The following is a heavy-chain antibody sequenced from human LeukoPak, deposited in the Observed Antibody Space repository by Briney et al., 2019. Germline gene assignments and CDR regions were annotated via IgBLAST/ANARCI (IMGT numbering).Heavy chain of an antibody. CDR2: ISGSGGST. V-gene: IGHV3-23*01. CDR1: GFTFSSYA. CDR3: AKVPHYGDYVI. Sequence: GGSLRLXCAASGFTFSSYAMSWVRQAPGKGLEWVSAISGSGGSTYYADSVKGRFTISRDNSKNTLYLQMNSLRAEDTAVYYCAKVPHYGDYVIWGQGTMVTVSS. D-gene: IGHD4-17*01. J-gene: IGHJ3*02.